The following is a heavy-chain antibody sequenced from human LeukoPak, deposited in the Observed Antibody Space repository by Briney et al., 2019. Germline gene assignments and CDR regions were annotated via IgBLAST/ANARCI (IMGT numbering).Heavy chain of an antibody. D-gene: IGHD1-26*01. V-gene: IGHV1-8*01. J-gene: IGHJ6*02. CDR2: MNPNSGNT. CDR1: GYTFTSYD. CDR3: ASSTRSGNYYGAYYYGMDV. Sequence: ASVKVSCTASGYTFTSYDINWVRQATGQGLEWMGWMNPNSGNTGYAQKFQGRVTMTRNTSISTAYMELSSLRSEDTAVYYCASSTRSGNYYGAYYYGMDVWGQGTLVTVSS.